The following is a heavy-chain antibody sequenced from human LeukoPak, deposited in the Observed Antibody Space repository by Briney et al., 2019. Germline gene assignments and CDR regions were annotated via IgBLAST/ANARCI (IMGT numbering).Heavy chain of an antibody. Sequence: GGSLRLSCAASGFTFSSYAMHWVRQAPGKGLEWVAVIPYDGSNKYYADSVKGRFTISRDNSKNTLYLQMNSLRAEDTAVYYCARGKNFDYWGQGTLVTVSS. CDR3: ARGKNFDY. CDR2: IPYDGSNK. J-gene: IGHJ4*02. V-gene: IGHV3-30-3*01. CDR1: GFTFSSYA.